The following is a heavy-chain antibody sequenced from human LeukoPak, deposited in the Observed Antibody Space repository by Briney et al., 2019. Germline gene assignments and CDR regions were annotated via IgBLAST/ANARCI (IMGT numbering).Heavy chain of an antibody. CDR3: ARDGRVHYDFWSGYYRDEVWFDP. CDR2: INPSGGST. CDR1: GYTFTSYY. J-gene: IGHJ5*02. Sequence: ASVKVPCKASGYTFTSYYMHWVRQAPGQGLEWMGIINPSGGSTSYAQKFQGRVTMTRDTSTSTVYMELSSLRSEDTAVHYCARDGRVHYDFWSGYYRDEVWFDPWGQGTLVTVSS. V-gene: IGHV1-46*03. D-gene: IGHD3-3*01.